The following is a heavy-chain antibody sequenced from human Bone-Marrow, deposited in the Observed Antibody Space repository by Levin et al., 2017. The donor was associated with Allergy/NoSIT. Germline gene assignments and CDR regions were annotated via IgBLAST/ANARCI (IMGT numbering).Heavy chain of an antibody. CDR2: MYYSGST. Sequence: SETLSLTCSVSGGSVSSGSYFWSWIRQSPGTGLEWIGYMYYSGSTDYNPSLKSRVTILVDRSKNQFSLRLSSVTAADTAVYYCARSSGGAYYYGMDVWGQGTTVTVSS. D-gene: IGHD1-26*01. CDR1: GGSVSSGSYF. CDR3: ARSSGGAYYYGMDV. V-gene: IGHV4-61*01. J-gene: IGHJ6*02.